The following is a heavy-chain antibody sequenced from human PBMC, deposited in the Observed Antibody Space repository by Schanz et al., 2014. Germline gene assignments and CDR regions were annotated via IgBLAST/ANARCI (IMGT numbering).Heavy chain of an antibody. V-gene: IGHV3-64*01. D-gene: IGHD3-9*01. J-gene: IGHJ3*01. CDR3: ARDRYGYYNAPDAFDV. CDR2: ISSNGAGT. CDR1: GFSLSSYA. Sequence: VQLVESGGGVVQRGGSLRLSCAASGFSLSSYAMYWVRQAPGRGLEYVSAISSNGAGTNYANSVRGRFTISRDNSKNTLYLQMGSLREEDMAVYYCARDRYGYYNAPDAFDVWGQGTMVTVSS.